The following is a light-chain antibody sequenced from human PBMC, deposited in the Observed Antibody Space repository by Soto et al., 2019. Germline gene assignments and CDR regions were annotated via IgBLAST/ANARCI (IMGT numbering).Light chain of an antibody. J-gene: IGLJ1*01. Sequence: QSALTQPASVSGSPGQSITLSCTGTSSDVGGYNYVSWYQQHPGKAPKLMIYDVSNRPSGVSNRFSGSKSGNTASLTISGLQAEDVADYYCSSYTSSSPWVFGTGTKVTVL. CDR1: SSDVGGYNY. CDR3: SSYTSSSPWV. CDR2: DVS. V-gene: IGLV2-14*01.